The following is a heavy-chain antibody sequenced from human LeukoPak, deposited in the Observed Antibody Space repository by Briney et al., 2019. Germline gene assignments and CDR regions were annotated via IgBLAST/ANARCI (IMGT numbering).Heavy chain of an antibody. CDR1: GGTFSSYA. Sequence: SVKVSCKASGGTFSSYAISWVRQAPGQGLEWMGGIIPIFGTANYAQKFRGRVTITADKSTRTAYMELSSLRSEDTAVYYCARVRYYGSGTPPDYWGQGTLVTVSS. CDR3: ARVRYYGSGTPPDY. D-gene: IGHD3-10*01. CDR2: IIPIFGTA. V-gene: IGHV1-69*06. J-gene: IGHJ4*02.